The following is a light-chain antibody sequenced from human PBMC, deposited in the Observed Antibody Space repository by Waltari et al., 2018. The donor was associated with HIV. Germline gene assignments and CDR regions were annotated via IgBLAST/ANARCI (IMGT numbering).Light chain of an antibody. CDR1: QGISNS. Sequence: AIQLTQSPSSLSASVGDRVTITCRASQGISNSLAWYQQKPGKSPKFLISDASSLQNGVPRFSGSGSGTDFTLTISSLQSEDFATYYCLQFNSYPQTFGGGTKVEIK. J-gene: IGKJ4*01. CDR2: DAS. V-gene: IGKV1-13*02. CDR3: LQFNSYPQT.